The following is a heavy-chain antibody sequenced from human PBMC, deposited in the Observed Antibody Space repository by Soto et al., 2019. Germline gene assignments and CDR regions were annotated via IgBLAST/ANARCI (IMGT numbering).Heavy chain of an antibody. V-gene: IGHV3-23*01. CDR2: ISGSGART. D-gene: IGHD2-21*02. CDR3: PFGWGGGDVGY. Sequence: EVQKLESGGGLVQPGGSLRLSCAASGLTFSAYPMSWVRQAPGKGLEWVSSISGSGARTYYADSVKGRLTTSRDNSKITMYLQMNSLSVEYTAVYCCPFGWGGGDVGYWGQGTLVTVAS. CDR1: GLTFSAYP. J-gene: IGHJ4*02.